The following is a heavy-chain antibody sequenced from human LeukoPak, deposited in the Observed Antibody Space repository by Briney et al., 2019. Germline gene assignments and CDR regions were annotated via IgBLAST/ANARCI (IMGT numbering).Heavy chain of an antibody. Sequence: GGSLRLSCAASGFTFDDYAMHWVRQATGKGLEWVSGISWNSGSIGYADSVKGRFTISRDNAKNSLYLQMNSLRAEDTALYYCAKDPGTGHFGYWGQGTLVTVSS. CDR2: ISWNSGSI. J-gene: IGHJ4*02. V-gene: IGHV3-9*01. CDR1: GFTFDDYA. D-gene: IGHD3/OR15-3a*01. CDR3: AKDPGTGHFGY.